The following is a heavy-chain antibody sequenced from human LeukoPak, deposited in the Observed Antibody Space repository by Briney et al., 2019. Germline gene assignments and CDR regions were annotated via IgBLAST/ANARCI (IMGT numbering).Heavy chain of an antibody. D-gene: IGHD2-2*01. CDR2: IYPGDSDT. CDR1: GYSFTTYW. CDR3: ARSGVPGAMTWFDP. V-gene: IGHV5-51*01. Sequence: GESLKISCKASGYSFTTYWIGWVRQMPGKGLEWMGIIYPGDSDTRYSPSFQGQVTISADKSINTAYPQWRSLKASDTAMYYCARSGVPGAMTWFDPWGQGTLVTVSS. J-gene: IGHJ5*02.